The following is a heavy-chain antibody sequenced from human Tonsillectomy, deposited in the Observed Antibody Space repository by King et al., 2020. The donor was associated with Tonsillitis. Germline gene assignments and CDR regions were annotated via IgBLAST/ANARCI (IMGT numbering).Heavy chain of an antibody. J-gene: IGHJ4*02. CDR1: GYTFTGYY. V-gene: IGHV1-2*02. CDR2: INPNSGGT. Sequence: VQLVQSGAEVKKPGASVKVSCKASGYTFTGYYMHWVRQAPGQGLEWMGWINPNSGGTNYAQNFQGRVTMTRDTSISTAYMELSRLRSDDTAVYFCARLGPGASHFDDWGQGTLVTVSS. CDR3: ARLGPGASHFDD.